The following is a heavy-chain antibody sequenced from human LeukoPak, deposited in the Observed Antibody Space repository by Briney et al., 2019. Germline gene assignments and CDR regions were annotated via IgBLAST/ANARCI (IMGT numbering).Heavy chain of an antibody. CDR1: GHRFTSYW. CDR2: IYSGDSDT. Sequence: GESLKISCKGSGHRFTSYWIGWVRQVPGKGLELMGIIYSGDSDTKYSPSLQGQVTMSVDKSINTASLQWSSLKASDSAIYYCARLAGNNWLDPWGQGTLVTVSS. V-gene: IGHV5-51*01. CDR3: ARLAGNNWLDP. J-gene: IGHJ5*02.